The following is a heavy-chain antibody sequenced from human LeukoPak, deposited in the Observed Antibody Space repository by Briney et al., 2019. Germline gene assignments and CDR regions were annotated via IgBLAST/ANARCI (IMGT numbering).Heavy chain of an antibody. CDR2: IYYSGST. CDR1: GGSVSSGSYY. D-gene: IGHD2-2*02. CDR3: ARVGSQPLYDY. V-gene: IGHV4-61*01. Sequence: PSETLSLTCTVSGGSVSSGSYYCSWIRQPPGKGLEWIGYIYYSGSTNYNPSLKSRVTISVDTSKNQFSLTLSSVTAADTAVYYCARVGSQPLYDYWGQGTLVTVSS. J-gene: IGHJ4*02.